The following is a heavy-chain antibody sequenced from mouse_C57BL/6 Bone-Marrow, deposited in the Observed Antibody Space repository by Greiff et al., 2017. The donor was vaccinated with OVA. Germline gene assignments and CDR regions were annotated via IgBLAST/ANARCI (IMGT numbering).Heavy chain of an antibody. J-gene: IGHJ4*01. Sequence: QVQLQQPGAELVKPGASVKLSCKASGYTFTSYWITWVKQRPGQGLEWIGDIYPGSGSTNYNEKFKSKATLTVDTSSSTAYMQLSSLTSEDSAVYYCARGAIMVYYAMDYWGQGTSVTVSS. D-gene: IGHD1-1*02. CDR1: GYTFTSYW. CDR3: ARGAIMVYYAMDY. V-gene: IGHV1-55*01. CDR2: IYPGSGST.